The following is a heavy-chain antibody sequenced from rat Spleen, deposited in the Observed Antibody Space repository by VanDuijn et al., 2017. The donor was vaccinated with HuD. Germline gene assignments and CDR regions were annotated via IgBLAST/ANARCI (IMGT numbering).Heavy chain of an antibody. CDR2: IWSNGGM. V-gene: IGHV2-47*01. Sequence: QVQLKESGPGLVQPSETLSLTCTVSGFSLTSYSVSWVRQPSGNGPEWMGVIWSNGGMDYNSAIKSRLSITRDTSKSQVFVKINSLQTEDTAMYFCARTTPSGDYWGQGVMVTVSS. J-gene: IGHJ2*01. D-gene: IGHD1-10*01. CDR3: ARTTPSGDY. CDR1: GFSLTSYS.